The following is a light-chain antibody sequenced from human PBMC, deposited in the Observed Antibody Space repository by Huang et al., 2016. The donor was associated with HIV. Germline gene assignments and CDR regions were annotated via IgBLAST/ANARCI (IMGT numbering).Light chain of an antibody. J-gene: IGKJ1*01. CDR3: QQYNNWPPWT. CDR1: QRVSSN. V-gene: IGKV3-15*01. CDR2: GAS. Sequence: EIVMTQSPATLSVSPWERATLSCRASQRVSSNLAWYQQTPGQAPRLLIYGASTRATGVPARCSGSGSGTEFPLTISSLQSKDFAVYYCQQYNNWPPWTFGQGTKVEIK.